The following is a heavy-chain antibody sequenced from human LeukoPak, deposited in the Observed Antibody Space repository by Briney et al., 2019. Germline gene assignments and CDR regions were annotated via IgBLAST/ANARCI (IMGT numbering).Heavy chain of an antibody. CDR1: GFTFSSYA. D-gene: IGHD4-17*01. V-gene: IGHV3-30-3*01. Sequence: GGSLRLSCAASGFTFSSYAMHWVRQAPGKGLEWVAVISYDGSNKYYADSVKGRFTISRDNSKNTLYLQTNSLRAEDTAVYYCARDWNYGDYLLGYWGQGTLVTVSS. CDR2: ISYDGSNK. CDR3: ARDWNYGDYLLGY. J-gene: IGHJ4*02.